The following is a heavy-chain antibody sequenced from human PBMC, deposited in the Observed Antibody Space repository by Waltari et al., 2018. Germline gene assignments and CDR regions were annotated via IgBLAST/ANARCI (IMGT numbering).Heavy chain of an antibody. V-gene: IGHV4-30-4*01. CDR1: GGSIRSGDHY. CDR3: ARDRGPGEYYYGMDV. D-gene: IGHD2-15*01. Sequence: QVQLQESGPGLVKSSQTLSLTCTVSGGSIRSGDHYWNWIRQSPGKGLGWIGYVYYTGSTNYNPSLKSRLNISVDTSKSQFTLSLYSVTAADTAVYYCARDRGPGEYYYGMDVWGQGTTVIVSS. J-gene: IGHJ6*02. CDR2: VYYTGST.